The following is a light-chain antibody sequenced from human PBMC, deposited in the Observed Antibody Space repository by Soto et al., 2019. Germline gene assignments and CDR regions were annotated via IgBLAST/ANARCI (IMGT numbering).Light chain of an antibody. CDR2: YSN. Sequence: QSVLTQPPSASGTPGQRVTISCSGSSSNIASNSVNWYQQLPGTAPKLLIYYSNQRPSGVPDRLSGSKSGTSASLAISGLQSEDEADYYCAAWDDSLKGYVFGTGTKVTVL. J-gene: IGLJ1*01. V-gene: IGLV1-44*01. CDR3: AAWDDSLKGYV. CDR1: SSNIASNS.